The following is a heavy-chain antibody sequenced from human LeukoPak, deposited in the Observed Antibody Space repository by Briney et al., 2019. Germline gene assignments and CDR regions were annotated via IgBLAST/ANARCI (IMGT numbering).Heavy chain of an antibody. CDR2: IYYSGSA. CDR3: ARGWEEYYYGSGSSYYFDY. J-gene: IGHJ4*02. Sequence: SETLSLTCTVSGGSISSSSYYWSWIRQPPGKGLEWIGYIYYSGSANYNPSLKSRVTISVVTSKNQFSLKLSSVTAADTAVYYCARGWEEYYYGSGSSYYFDYWGQGTLVTVSS. V-gene: IGHV4-61*01. D-gene: IGHD3-10*01. CDR1: GGSISSSSYY.